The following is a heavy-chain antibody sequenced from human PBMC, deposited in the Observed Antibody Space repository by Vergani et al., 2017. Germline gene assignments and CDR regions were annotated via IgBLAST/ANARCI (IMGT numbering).Heavy chain of an antibody. CDR2: VFHSGSA. CDR1: GYSFSRGYH. D-gene: IGHD4-23*01. Sequence: QVQLQESGPGLVKPSETLSRTCSVSGYSFSRGYHWVGIRQPPGKGLGWIATVFHSGSAYYTPSLRRRVTLSVETSKNQFSLRLTTLTAADTAVYYCARENKQLRPRAFDLWGQGTMVTVSS. CDR3: ARENKQLRPRAFDL. J-gene: IGHJ3*01. V-gene: IGHV4-38-2*02.